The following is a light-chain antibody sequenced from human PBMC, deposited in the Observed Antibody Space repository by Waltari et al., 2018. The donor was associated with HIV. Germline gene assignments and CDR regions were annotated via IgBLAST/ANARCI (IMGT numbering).Light chain of an antibody. V-gene: IGLV2-23*01. CDR1: SSDVGGYNL. CDR3: CSYAASSTLEV. J-gene: IGLJ2*01. CDR2: EGS. Sequence: QSALTQPASVSGSPGQSITISCTGTSSDVGGYNLVSWYQQHPGKAPKLMIYEGSTRPSGFSKRSAGSKSGNAASLTIVGLQAEDDADYSCCSYAASSTLEVFGGVTKLTVL.